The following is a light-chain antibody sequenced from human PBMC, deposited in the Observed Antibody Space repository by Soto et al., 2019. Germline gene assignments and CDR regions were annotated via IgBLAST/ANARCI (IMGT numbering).Light chain of an antibody. J-gene: IGKJ1*01. Sequence: DSQMTQYPSTRSASIGDRVTSTCRASRSISSWLAWYQQKPGKAPKLLIYKASSLESGVPSRFSGSGSGTEFTLTISSLQPDDFATYYCQQYNSYWTFGQGTKVDIK. CDR2: KAS. CDR3: QQYNSYWT. CDR1: RSISSW. V-gene: IGKV1-5*03.